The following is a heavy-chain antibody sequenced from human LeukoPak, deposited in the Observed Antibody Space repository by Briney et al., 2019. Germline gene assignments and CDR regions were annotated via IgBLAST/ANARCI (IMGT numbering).Heavy chain of an antibody. CDR1: GYIFTTYS. CDR2: INPRGDAT. D-gene: IGHD2-8*01. V-gene: IGHV1-46*01. CDR3: ARKWSSRDWFDP. J-gene: IGHJ5*02. Sequence: ASVKVSCKTSGYIFTTYSIHWVRQAPGQGLKWMGVINPRGDATIYAQKFEGRVTMTSDTSTTTVYMELSSLTSEDTGLYYCARKWSSRDWFDPWGQGTLVTVSS.